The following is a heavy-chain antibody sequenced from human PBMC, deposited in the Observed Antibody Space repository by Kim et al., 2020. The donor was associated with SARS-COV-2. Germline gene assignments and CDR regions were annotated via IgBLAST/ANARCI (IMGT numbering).Heavy chain of an antibody. V-gene: IGHV4-59*13. D-gene: IGHD6-6*01. Sequence: SETLSLTCTVSGGSISSYYWSWIRQPPGKGLEWIGYIYYSGSTNYNPSLKSRVTISVDTSKNQFSLKLSSVTAADTAVYYCARDMRQLEVGYYFDYWGQGTLVTVSS. CDR2: IYYSGST. CDR3: ARDMRQLEVGYYFDY. CDR1: GGSISSYY. J-gene: IGHJ4*02.